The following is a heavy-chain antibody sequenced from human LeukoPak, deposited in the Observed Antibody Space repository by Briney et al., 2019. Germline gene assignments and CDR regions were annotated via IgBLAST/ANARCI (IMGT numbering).Heavy chain of an antibody. V-gene: IGHV3-30-3*01. CDR1: GFTFSSYA. CDR3: ARGIVGAVLERSWFDP. CDR2: ISYDGSNK. D-gene: IGHD1-26*01. J-gene: IGHJ5*02. Sequence: GGSLRLSCAASGFTFSSYAMHWVRQAPGKGLEWVAVISYDGSNKYYADSVKGRFTISRDNSKNTLYLQMSSLRAEDTAVYYCARGIVGAVLERSWFDPWGQGTLVTVSS.